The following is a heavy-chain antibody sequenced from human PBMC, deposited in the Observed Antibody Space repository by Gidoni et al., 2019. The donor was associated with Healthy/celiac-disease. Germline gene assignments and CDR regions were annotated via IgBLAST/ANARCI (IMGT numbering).Heavy chain of an antibody. CDR3: ARVLSYYDFWSGYLSLDAFDI. V-gene: IGHV4-31*03. CDR1: GGSISSGGYY. Sequence: QVQLQESGPGLVKPSQTLSLTCTFSGGSISSGGYYWSWIRQHPGKGLEWIGYIYYSGSTYYNPSLKSRVTISVDTSKNQFSLKLSSVTAADTAVYYCARVLSYYDFWSGYLSLDAFDIWGQGTMVTVSS. D-gene: IGHD3-3*01. J-gene: IGHJ3*02. CDR2: IYYSGST.